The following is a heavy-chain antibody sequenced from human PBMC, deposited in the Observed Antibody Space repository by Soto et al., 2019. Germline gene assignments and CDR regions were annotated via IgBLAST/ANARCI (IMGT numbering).Heavy chain of an antibody. CDR2: ISSSGTTI. J-gene: IGHJ6*03. CDR1: GFTFSSYS. Sequence: EVQLVESGGGLVQPGGSLRLSCAASGFTFSSYSMNWVRQAPGKGLEWVSFISSSGTTIYYADSVKGRFTISRDNAKNSLYLQMNSLRAEDTAVYYSARIGFYDFWSGYESPMDVWGKGTTVTVSS. D-gene: IGHD3-3*01. V-gene: IGHV3-48*01. CDR3: ARIGFYDFWSGYESPMDV.